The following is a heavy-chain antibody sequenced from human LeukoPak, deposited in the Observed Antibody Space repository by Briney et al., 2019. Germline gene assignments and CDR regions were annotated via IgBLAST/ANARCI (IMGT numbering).Heavy chain of an antibody. CDR2: IYYSGST. J-gene: IGHJ6*02. CDR3: ARLVESWAYYYGMDV. Sequence: SETLSLTCTVSGGSISSYSWSWIRQPPGKGLEWIGYIYYSGSTNYNPSLKSRVTISVDTSKNQFSLKLSSVTAADTAVYYCARLVESWAYYYGMDVWGQGTTVTVSS. CDR1: GGSISSYS. V-gene: IGHV4-59*08. D-gene: IGHD1-26*01.